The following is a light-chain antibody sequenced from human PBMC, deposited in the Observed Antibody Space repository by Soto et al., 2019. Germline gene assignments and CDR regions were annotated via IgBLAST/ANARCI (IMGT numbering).Light chain of an antibody. CDR3: QQYGSSPRT. V-gene: IGKV3-20*01. Sequence: LTQSPSSLSASVGDRVTITCRSSQGISSSYLAWYQQKPGQAPRLLIYGASSRATGIPDRFSGSGSGTDFTLTISRLEPEDFAVYYCQQYGSSPRTFGQGTKVDIK. CDR1: QGISSSY. J-gene: IGKJ1*01. CDR2: GAS.